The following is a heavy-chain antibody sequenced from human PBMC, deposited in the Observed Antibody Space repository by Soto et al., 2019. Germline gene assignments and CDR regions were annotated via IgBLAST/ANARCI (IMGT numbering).Heavy chain of an antibody. D-gene: IGHD6-13*01. CDR2: ISSSSSYI. J-gene: IGHJ6*02. V-gene: IGHV3-21*01. CDR3: ARYRSAGHPKYGMDV. Sequence: VQLVESGGGLVKPGGSLRLSCAASGFTFSSYSMDWVRQAPGKGLEWVSSISSSSSYIYYADSVKGRFTISRDNSKNPLYQQMNRLRADDTAVYCCARYRSAGHPKYGMDVWGQGTLVTVCS. CDR1: GFTFSSYS.